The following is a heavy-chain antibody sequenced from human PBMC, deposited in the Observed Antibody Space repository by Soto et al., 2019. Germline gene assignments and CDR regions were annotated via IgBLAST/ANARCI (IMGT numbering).Heavy chain of an antibody. V-gene: IGHV3-9*01. D-gene: IGHD3-3*01. CDR2: ISWNSGSI. Sequence: LRLSCAASGFTFDDYAMHWVRQAPGKGLEWVSGISWNSGSIGYADSVKGRFTISRDNAKNSLYLQMNSLRAEDTALYYCAKDREYYDFWSGYYGDNYGMDVWGQGTTVTVSS. CDR3: AKDREYYDFWSGYYGDNYGMDV. J-gene: IGHJ6*02. CDR1: GFTFDDYA.